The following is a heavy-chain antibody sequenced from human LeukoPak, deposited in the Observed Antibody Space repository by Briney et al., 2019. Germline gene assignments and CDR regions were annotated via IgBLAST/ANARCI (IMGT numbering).Heavy chain of an antibody. V-gene: IGHV4-61*01. Sequence: SETLSLTCSVSGGSVGSGSYYWTWIRQPPGKGLELIGYIYYSGGTNYNPSLSSRVTISVDMSKNQFSLKMTSVTTADTAVYYCARVRGSSDYWGQGTLVTVSS. CDR3: ARVRGSSDY. D-gene: IGHD1-26*01. CDR2: IYYSGGT. J-gene: IGHJ4*02. CDR1: GGSVGSGSYY.